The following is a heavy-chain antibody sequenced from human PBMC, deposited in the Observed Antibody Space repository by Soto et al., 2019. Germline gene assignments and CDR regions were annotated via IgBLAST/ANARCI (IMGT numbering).Heavy chain of an antibody. D-gene: IGHD3-10*01. CDR3: ACVASMVRGVIDNWFDP. V-gene: IGHV1-69*01. J-gene: IGHJ5*02. CDR2: IIPMYGPA. CDR1: GGTFSSYA. Sequence: QVPLVQSGAEVKKPGSSVTVSCKASGGTFSSYAIHWVRQAPGQGLEWMGGIIPMYGPAKYAQRFQGRVTINANESTTTAYTELTSLTSQDTAVSYCACVASMVRGVIDNWFDPWGHGTLVTVSS.